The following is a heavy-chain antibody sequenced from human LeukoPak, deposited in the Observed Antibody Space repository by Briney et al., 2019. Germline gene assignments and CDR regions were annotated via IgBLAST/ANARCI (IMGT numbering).Heavy chain of an antibody. D-gene: IGHD1-26*01. J-gene: IGHJ4*02. V-gene: IGHV4-59*01. CDR2: FHDSEST. CDR3: ARGDASGRPGIGFDF. CDR1: GGSISNSY. Sequence: KPSETLSLTCTVSGGSISNSYWGWIRQPPGKGLEWIGFFHDSESTNYNPSLKSRVSISLDTSKNQVSLWLSSVTAADTAVYYCARGDASGRPGIGFDFWGQGTLVTVSS.